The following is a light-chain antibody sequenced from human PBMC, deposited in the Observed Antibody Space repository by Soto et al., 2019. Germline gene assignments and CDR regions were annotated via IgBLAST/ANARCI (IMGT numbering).Light chain of an antibody. CDR1: QSVTSSF. V-gene: IGKV3-20*01. CDR2: GAS. Sequence: EIVLTQSPGTLSLSPGERATLSCRASQSVTSSFLVWYQQKPAQAPRLLIYGASSRATGLPDRFSGSGSGTDVTLTISRQEPEDFAVYYCQQYDSSQITFGQGTRLEIK. CDR3: QQYDSSQIT. J-gene: IGKJ5*01.